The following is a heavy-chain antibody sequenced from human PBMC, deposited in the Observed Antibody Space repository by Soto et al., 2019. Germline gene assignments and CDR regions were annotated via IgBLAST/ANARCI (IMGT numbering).Heavy chain of an antibody. Sequence: GGSLRLSCTASGFTFGDYAMSWFRQAPGKGLEWVGFIRSKAYGGTTEYAASVKGRFTISRDDSKSIAYLQMNSLKTEDTAVCYCTREWELLTFDYWGQGTLVTVSS. J-gene: IGHJ4*02. CDR1: GFTFGDYA. D-gene: IGHD1-26*01. CDR3: TREWELLTFDY. V-gene: IGHV3-49*03. CDR2: IRSKAYGGTT.